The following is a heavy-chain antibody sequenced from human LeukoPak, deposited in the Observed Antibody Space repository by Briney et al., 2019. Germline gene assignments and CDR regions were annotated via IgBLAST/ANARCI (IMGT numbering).Heavy chain of an antibody. CDR1: GFTFSSYW. D-gene: IGHD4/OR15-4a*01. Sequence: GSLRLSCAASGFTFSSYWMSWVRQPPGKGLEWIGSFCCGGNTPYNPSLKSRVTISVDTSQNQFSLKLSSVSAADTAIYYCAKYQSGTMADYWGQGTLVTVSS. CDR3: AKYQSGTMADY. V-gene: IGHV4-39*01. J-gene: IGHJ4*02. CDR2: FCCGGNT.